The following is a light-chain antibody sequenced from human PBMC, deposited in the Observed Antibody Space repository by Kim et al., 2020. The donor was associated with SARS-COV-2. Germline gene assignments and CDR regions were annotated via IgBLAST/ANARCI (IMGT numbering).Light chain of an antibody. CDR3: AAWDDSLHVV. CDR1: SSNIGSNY. J-gene: IGLJ2*01. Sequence: PGQRVTISCSGSSSNIGSNYVYWYQQLPGTAPNLLIYRNNQRPSGVPDRFSGSKSGTSASLAISGLRSEDEADYYCAAWDDSLHVVFGGGTKLTVL. V-gene: IGLV1-47*01. CDR2: RNN.